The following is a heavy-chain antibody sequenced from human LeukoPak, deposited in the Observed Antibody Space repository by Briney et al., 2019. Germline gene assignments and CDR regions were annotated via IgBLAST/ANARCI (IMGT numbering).Heavy chain of an antibody. V-gene: IGHV3-30*18. CDR3: AKDHYDSSGFPDY. CDR1: GFTFSSYG. Sequence: PGGSLRLSCAASGFTFSSYGMHWVRQAPGKGLEWVAVISYDGSNKYYADSVKGRFTISRDNSKNTLYLQMNSLRAEDTAVYYCAKDHYDSSGFPDYWGQGTLVTASS. J-gene: IGHJ4*02. CDR2: ISYDGSNK. D-gene: IGHD3-22*01.